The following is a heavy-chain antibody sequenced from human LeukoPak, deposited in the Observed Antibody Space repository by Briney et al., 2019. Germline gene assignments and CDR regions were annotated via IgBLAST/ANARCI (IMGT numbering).Heavy chain of an antibody. V-gene: IGHV4-4*07. J-gene: IGHJ4*02. D-gene: IGHD7-27*01. Sequence: SETLSLTCTVSGGSVSSYYWSWIRQPAGKGLEWTGRIYTSGSTEYNPSLRSRVTISLEMSKHQFSLNLTSVTAADTAVYYCASNTGTVFDYWGQGALVTVSS. CDR3: ASNTGTVFDY. CDR1: GGSVSSYY. CDR2: IYTSGST.